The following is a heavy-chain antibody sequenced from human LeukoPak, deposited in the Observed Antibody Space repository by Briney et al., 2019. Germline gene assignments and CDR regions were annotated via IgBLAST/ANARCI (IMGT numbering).Heavy chain of an antibody. Sequence: GGSLRLSCAASGFTFSNYAMSWVRQTPERGLEWVSAISDTGGTTSYADSVKGRFTISRDSSKNTLYLQMDSLRAEDTALYYCAKAPTYDYWGQGTLVTASS. CDR3: AKAPTYDY. J-gene: IGHJ4*02. V-gene: IGHV3-23*01. CDR2: ISDTGGTT. CDR1: GFTFSNYA.